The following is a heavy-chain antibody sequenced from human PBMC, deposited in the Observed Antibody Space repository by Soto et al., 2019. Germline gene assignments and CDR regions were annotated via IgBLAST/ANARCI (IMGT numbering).Heavy chain of an antibody. CDR1: GFSFSTYS. D-gene: IGHD2-21*02. V-gene: IGHV3-21*01. J-gene: IGHJ6*02. CDR2: IGRRSDI. Sequence: GGSLRLSCEASGFSFSTYSMHWVRQAPGKGLEWVSSIGRRSDIYYADSVKGRFTISRDNAKNSVSLQMNSLRDEDTAVYYCAREETAWPLAYGLDVWGQGTTVTVSS. CDR3: AREETAWPLAYGLDV.